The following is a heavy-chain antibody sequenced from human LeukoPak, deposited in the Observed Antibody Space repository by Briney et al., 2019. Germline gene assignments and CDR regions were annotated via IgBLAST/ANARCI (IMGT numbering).Heavy chain of an antibody. D-gene: IGHD6-19*01. V-gene: IGHV1-69*05. CDR2: IIPIFGTA. Sequence: SVKVSCKASGGTFSSYAISWVRQAPGQGLEWIGRIIPIFGTANYAQKFQGRVTITTDESTSTAYMELSSLRSEDTGVYYCAGNSVAGKVFVFDYWGQGTLVTVSS. CDR1: GGTFSSYA. CDR3: AGNSVAGKVFVFDY. J-gene: IGHJ4*02.